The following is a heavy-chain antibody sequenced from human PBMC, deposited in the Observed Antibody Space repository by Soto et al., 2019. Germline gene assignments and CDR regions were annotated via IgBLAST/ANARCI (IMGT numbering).Heavy chain of an antibody. CDR3: ARSLQIRDFWRGSGMDV. J-gene: IGHJ6*02. V-gene: IGHV1-69*13. D-gene: IGHD3-3*01. CDR1: GGTFSSYA. CDR2: IIPIFGTA. Sequence: ASVKVSCKASGGTFSSYAISWVRQAPGQGLEWMGGIIPIFGTANYAQKFQGRVTITADESTSTAYMELSSLRSEATAVYYCARSLQIRDFWRGSGMDVWGQGTTVTVSS.